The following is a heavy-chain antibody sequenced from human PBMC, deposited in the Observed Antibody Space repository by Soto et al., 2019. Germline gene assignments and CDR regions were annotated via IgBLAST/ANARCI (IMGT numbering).Heavy chain of an antibody. V-gene: IGHV1-18*01. CDR3: ARDGGSGSRYDYYYYGMDV. CDR2: ISAYNGNT. Sequence: ASVKVSCKASGYTFTSYGISWVRQAPGQGLEWMGWISAYNGNTNYAQKLQGRVTMTTDTSTSTAYMELRSLRSDDTAVYYCARDGGSGSRYDYYYYGMDVWGQGTTVTVSS. CDR1: GYTFTSYG. J-gene: IGHJ6*02. D-gene: IGHD3-10*01.